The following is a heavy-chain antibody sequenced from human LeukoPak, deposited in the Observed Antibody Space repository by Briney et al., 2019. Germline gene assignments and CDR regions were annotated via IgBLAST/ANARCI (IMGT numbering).Heavy chain of an antibody. Sequence: PSETLSLTCAVYGGTFSGYYWSWIRQPPGKGLEWIGEINHGGSTNYTPSLKSRVTISVDTSKIQFSPKLSSVPAADTAVYYCAGDYYGSGSLEGGDYWGQGTLVTVSS. V-gene: IGHV4-34*08. J-gene: IGHJ4*02. CDR3: AGDYYGSGSLEGGDY. D-gene: IGHD3-10*01. CDR1: GGTFSGYY. CDR2: INHGGST.